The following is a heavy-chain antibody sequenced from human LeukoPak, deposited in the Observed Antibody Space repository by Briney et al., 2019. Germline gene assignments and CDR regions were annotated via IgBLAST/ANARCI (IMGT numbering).Heavy chain of an antibody. CDR1: GYTFTSYY. CDR2: INPSGGST. Sequence: ASVKVSCKASGYTFTSYYMHWVRQAPGQGLEWMGIINPSGGSTSSAQKFQGRVTMTRDTSTSTVYMELSSLRSEDTAVYYCARAFSYDFWSGYSHFDYWGQGTLVTVSS. D-gene: IGHD3-3*01. J-gene: IGHJ4*02. CDR3: ARAFSYDFWSGYSHFDY. V-gene: IGHV1-46*01.